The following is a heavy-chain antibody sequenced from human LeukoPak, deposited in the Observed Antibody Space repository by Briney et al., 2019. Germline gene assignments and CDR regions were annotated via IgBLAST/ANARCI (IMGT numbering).Heavy chain of an antibody. CDR1: GSFTNYW. J-gene: IGHJ2*01. CDR3: ARRVVNNRNWYFNL. CDR2: IYPGDSDT. Sequence: GESLKISCKGSGSFTNYWIGWVRQMPGKGLEWMGIIYPGDSDTRYSPSFQGQVTISADKSISTAYLQWSSLRASDTAMYYCARRVVNNRNWYFNLWGRGTLVTVSS. D-gene: IGHD4-23*01. V-gene: IGHV5-51*01.